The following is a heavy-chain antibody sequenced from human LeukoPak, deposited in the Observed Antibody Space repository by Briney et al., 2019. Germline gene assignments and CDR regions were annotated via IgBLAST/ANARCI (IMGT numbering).Heavy chain of an antibody. Sequence: GESLRLSCAASGFTFSSYMMTWVRQAPRKGLEWVANIKPDGGEKFYVDSVRGRFTISRDNSKNTLYLQMNSLRAEDTAVYYCARDAKIAVAAKTYYFDYWGQGTLVTVSS. CDR1: GFTFSSYM. CDR3: ARDAKIAVAAKTYYFDY. J-gene: IGHJ4*02. V-gene: IGHV3-7*01. D-gene: IGHD6-19*01. CDR2: IKPDGGEK.